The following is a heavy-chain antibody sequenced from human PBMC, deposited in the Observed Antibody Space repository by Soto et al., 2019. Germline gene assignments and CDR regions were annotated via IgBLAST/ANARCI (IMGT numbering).Heavy chain of an antibody. CDR1: GFSLSTSGVG. CDR3: AHSGSNTVTTTPLFDY. Sequence: QITLKESGPTLVKPTQTLTLTCTFSGFSLSTSGVGVGWIRQPPGKALEWLALIYWNDDKRYSPSLKSRLTITNDTSKNQVVLTMTSMDPVDTATYYCAHSGSNTVTTTPLFDYWGQGTLVTVSS. V-gene: IGHV2-5*01. D-gene: IGHD4-17*01. J-gene: IGHJ4*02. CDR2: IYWNDDK.